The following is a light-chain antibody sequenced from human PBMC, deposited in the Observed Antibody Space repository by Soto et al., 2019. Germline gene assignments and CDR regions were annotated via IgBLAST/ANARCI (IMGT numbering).Light chain of an antibody. J-gene: IGLJ1*01. Sequence: QSVLTQPPSASGFPGQSVTISCTGTSSDVGYYDYVSWYQQHPGKAPKLVIYEVTKRPSGVPDRVSASKSGNTASLTVSGLRAEDEADYYCNSHTISNTRVFGTGTKVTVL. CDR2: EVT. CDR3: NSHTISNTRV. V-gene: IGLV2-8*01. CDR1: SSDVGYYDY.